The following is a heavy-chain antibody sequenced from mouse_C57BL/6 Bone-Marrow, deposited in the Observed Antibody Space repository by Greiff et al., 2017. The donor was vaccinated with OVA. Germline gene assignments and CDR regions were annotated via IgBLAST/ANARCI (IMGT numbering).Heavy chain of an antibody. Sequence: VQLQQSGPELVKPGASVKISCKASGYAFSSSWMNWVKQRPGKGLEWIGRIYPGDGDTNYNGKFKGKATLTADKSSSTAYMQLSSLTSEDSAVYFCARGTLNWSWFAYWGQGTRVTVSA. D-gene: IGHD4-1*01. CDR2: IYPGDGDT. J-gene: IGHJ3*01. CDR1: GYAFSSSW. CDR3: ARGTLNWSWFAY. V-gene: IGHV1-82*01.